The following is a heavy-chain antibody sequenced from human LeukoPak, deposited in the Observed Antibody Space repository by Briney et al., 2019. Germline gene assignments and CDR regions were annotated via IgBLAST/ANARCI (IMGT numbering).Heavy chain of an antibody. V-gene: IGHV4-39*01. CDR3: AVLNYYDSSGYLDY. J-gene: IGHJ4*02. Sequence: SETLSLTCALYGGSFSSYSWSWTWIRQPPGKGLEWIGSIYYSGSTYYNPSLKSRVTISVDTSKNQFSLKLSSVTAADTAVYYCAVLNYYDSSGYLDYWGQGTLVTVSS. D-gene: IGHD3-22*01. CDR2: IYYSGST. CDR1: GGSFSSYSWS.